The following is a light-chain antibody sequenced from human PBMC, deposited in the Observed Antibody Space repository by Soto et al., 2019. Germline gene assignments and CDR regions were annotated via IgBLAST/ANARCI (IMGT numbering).Light chain of an antibody. CDR3: QQYSTYSGT. J-gene: IGKJ1*01. CDR2: RAS. CDR1: QSISDW. Sequence: DIQMTQSPSTLSASVGDSVTITCRASQSISDWLAWYQQKPGKAPKVPIYRASTLDSGVPSRFSGSGSGTAFTLTISSLQPDDFATYYCQQYSTYSGTFGQGTKVEIK. V-gene: IGKV1-5*03.